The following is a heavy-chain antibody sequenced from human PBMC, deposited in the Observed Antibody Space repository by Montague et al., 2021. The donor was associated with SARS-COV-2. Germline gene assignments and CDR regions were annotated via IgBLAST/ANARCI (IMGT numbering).Heavy chain of an antibody. CDR2: ISSSSSYI. D-gene: IGHD6-19*01. CDR3: ARDLGGGWYPNFDY. J-gene: IGHJ4*02. CDR1: GFTLSSYS. V-gene: IGHV3-21*01. Sequence: SLRLSCAASGFTLSSYSMNWVRQAPGKGLEWVSSISSSSSYIYYADSVKGRFTISRDNAKNSLYLQMNSLRAEDTAVYYCARDLGGGWYPNFDYWGQGTLVTVSS.